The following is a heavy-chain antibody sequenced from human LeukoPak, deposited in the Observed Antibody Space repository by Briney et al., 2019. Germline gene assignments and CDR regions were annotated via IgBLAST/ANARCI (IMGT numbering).Heavy chain of an antibody. V-gene: IGHV4-61*01. CDR1: GGSISSSSYY. Sequence: MSSETLSLTCTVSGGSISSSSYYWSWIRQPPGKGLEWIGYISYSGTTNYNPSLKSRVTISIDTSKNQFSLKLSSVTAADTAVYYCARGVNWIDPWGQGTLVTVSS. D-gene: IGHD6-13*01. J-gene: IGHJ5*02. CDR2: ISYSGTT. CDR3: ARGVNWIDP.